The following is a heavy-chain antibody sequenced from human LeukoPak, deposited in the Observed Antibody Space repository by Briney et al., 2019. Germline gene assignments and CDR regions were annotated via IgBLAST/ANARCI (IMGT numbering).Heavy chain of an antibody. CDR1: GFTFGSYS. CDR2: ISSSGSTI. V-gene: IGHV3-48*04. D-gene: IGHD5-24*01. Sequence: GGSLRLSCAASGFTFGSYSMNWVRQAPGKGLEWVSYISSSGSTIYYADSVKGRFTISRDNAKNSLYLQMNSLRAEDTAVYYCARWGRWLHRYYFDYWGQGTLVTVSS. J-gene: IGHJ4*02. CDR3: ARWGRWLHRYYFDY.